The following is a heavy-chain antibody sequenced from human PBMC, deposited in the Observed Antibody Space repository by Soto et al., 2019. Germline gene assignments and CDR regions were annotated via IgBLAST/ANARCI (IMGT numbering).Heavy chain of an antibody. CDR3: ARDGLGELLLGWYFGL. Sequence: EVQLVESGGGVVRPGGSLRLSCAASGFTFDDYGMSWVRQAPGKGLEWVSGINWNGGSTGYADSVKGRFTISRDNAKNSLYLQMNRLRAEDTALYYCARDGLGELLLGWYFGLWGRGTLVTVSS. CDR2: INWNGGST. D-gene: IGHD1-26*01. CDR1: GFTFDDYG. J-gene: IGHJ2*01. V-gene: IGHV3-20*04.